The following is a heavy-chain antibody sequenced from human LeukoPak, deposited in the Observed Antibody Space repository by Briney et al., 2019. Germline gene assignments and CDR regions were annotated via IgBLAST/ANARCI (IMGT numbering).Heavy chain of an antibody. D-gene: IGHD3-3*01. V-gene: IGHV3-23*01. Sequence: GGSLRLSRAASGFTFSSSAMSWVRQAPGKGLEWVSTISGSGSTTYYTDSVKGRFTISRDNSKNTLYLQMNSLRAEDTAVYYCAKGWSGYYDFWSGYIDAFDIWGQGTMVTVSS. CDR1: GFTFSSSA. J-gene: IGHJ3*02. CDR2: ISGSGSTT. CDR3: AKGWSGYYDFWSGYIDAFDI.